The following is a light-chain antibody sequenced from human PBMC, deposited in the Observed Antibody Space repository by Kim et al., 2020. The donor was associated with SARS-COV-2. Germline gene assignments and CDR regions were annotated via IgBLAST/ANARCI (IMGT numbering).Light chain of an antibody. CDR1: QSVSSN. J-gene: IGKJ3*01. CDR3: QQYNNWPF. V-gene: IGKV3-15*01. Sequence: SVSPGERAPLSCRASQSVSSNLAWYQQKPGQAPRLLIYGASTRATGIPARFSGSGSGTEFTLTISSLQSEDFAVYYCQQYNNWPFFGPGTKVDIK. CDR2: GAS.